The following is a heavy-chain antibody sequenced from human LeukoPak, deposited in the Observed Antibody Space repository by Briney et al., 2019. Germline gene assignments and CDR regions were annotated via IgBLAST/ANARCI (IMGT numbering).Heavy chain of an antibody. CDR1: GGSMNDYY. D-gene: IGHD3-3*01. V-gene: IGHV4-59*12. J-gene: IGHJ4*02. CDR3: ARDRDEGFWDY. Sequence: SETLSLTCTVSGGSMNDYYWTWIRQPPGRGLEWIGYMYYSGSTKYNPSLKSRLTISLDRSRNQFSLKLSSVTAADTAVYYCARDRDEGFWDYWGQGTLVTVSS. CDR2: MYYSGST.